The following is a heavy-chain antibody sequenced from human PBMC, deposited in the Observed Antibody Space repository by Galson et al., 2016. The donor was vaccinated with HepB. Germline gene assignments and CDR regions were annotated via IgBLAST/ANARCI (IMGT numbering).Heavy chain of an antibody. CDR1: GYNFTNYY. J-gene: IGHJ6*02. V-gene: IGHV1-46*01. Sequence: SVKVSCKAFGYNFTNYYMHWVRQAPGQGLEWMGIINPSDESRSYAQKFRDRVTMTRDTSTSTVYMEVSSLRSEDTAVYYCAREEETYYDFWSGYYGVKWLNDYYNGLDVWGQGTTVTVSS. CDR3: AREEETYYDFWSGYYGVKWLNDYYNGLDV. D-gene: IGHD3-3*01. CDR2: INPSDESR.